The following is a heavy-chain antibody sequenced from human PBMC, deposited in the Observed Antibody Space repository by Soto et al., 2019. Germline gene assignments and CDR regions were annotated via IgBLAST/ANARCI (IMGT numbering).Heavy chain of an antibody. CDR1: GVSISRYY. Sequence: QVQVQESGPGLVKPSETLSLTCTVSGVSISRYYWSWIRQPPGKGLEWIGYFDYSGSTKYNPSLKSRVTMSVDTSKNLFSLKLSSVTTADAAVYYCARDASGYCSGGSCYAFDYWGQGTLVTVSS. V-gene: IGHV4-59*01. J-gene: IGHJ4*02. D-gene: IGHD2-15*01. CDR2: FDYSGST. CDR3: ARDASGYCSGGSCYAFDY.